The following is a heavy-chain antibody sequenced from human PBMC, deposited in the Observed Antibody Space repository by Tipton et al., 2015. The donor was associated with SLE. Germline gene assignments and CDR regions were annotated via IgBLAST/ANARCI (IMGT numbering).Heavy chain of an antibody. CDR1: GFTFDDYA. J-gene: IGHJ4*02. V-gene: IGHV3-9*01. D-gene: IGHD5-24*01. Sequence: SLRLSCAASGFTFDDYAMHWVRQAPGKGLEWVSGISWNSGSIGYADSVKGRFTISRDNAKNSLYLQMNSLRAEDTALYYCAKGRDGYTNFGFDYWGQGTLVTVSS. CDR3: AKGRDGYTNFGFDY. CDR2: ISWNSGSI.